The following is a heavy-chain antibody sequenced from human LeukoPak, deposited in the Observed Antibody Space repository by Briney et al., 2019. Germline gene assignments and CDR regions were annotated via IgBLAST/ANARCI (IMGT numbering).Heavy chain of an antibody. CDR1: GFTFSRYR. Sequence: PGGSLRLSCAASGFTFSRYRMNWVRQAPGKGLEWVSSISGSGDYIYYADSVKGRFTISRDNAKNSLYLQVNSLRAEDTAVYYCARDPYCSSTNCYADNWGQGTLVTVSS. V-gene: IGHV3-21*01. D-gene: IGHD2-2*01. J-gene: IGHJ4*02. CDR3: ARDPYCSSTNCYADN. CDR2: ISGSGDYI.